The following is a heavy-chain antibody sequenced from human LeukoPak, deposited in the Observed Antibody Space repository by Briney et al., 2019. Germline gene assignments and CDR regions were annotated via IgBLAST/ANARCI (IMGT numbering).Heavy chain of an antibody. Sequence: AVKVSRMESRGTLSRYVISWVRQTPGPGLEWMGRINHIFGIVNNAQKSQGRVTFTADISTSTAYMGLGGLRAEDRAVDDCARLYYGSGSYYYGMDVRGQGTTVTVSS. CDR1: RGTLSRYV. V-gene: IGHV1-69*04. J-gene: IGHJ6*02. D-gene: IGHD3-10*01. CDR2: INHIFGIV. CDR3: ARLYYGSGSYYYGMDV.